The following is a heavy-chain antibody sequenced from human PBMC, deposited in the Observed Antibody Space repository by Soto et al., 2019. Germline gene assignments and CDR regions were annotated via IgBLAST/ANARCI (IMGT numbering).Heavy chain of an antibody. D-gene: IGHD6-13*01. J-gene: IGHJ6*02. V-gene: IGHV1-69*13. CDR1: GGTFSSYA. CDR2: IIPIFGTA. CDR3: ATIQAGYSSSWYRGLYYYYGMDV. Sequence: SVKVSCKVSGGTFSSYAISWVRQAPGQGLEWMGGIIPIFGTANYAQRFQGRVTITADESTSTAYMELSSLRSEDTAVYYCATIQAGYSSSWYRGLYYYYGMDVWGQGTTVTVSS.